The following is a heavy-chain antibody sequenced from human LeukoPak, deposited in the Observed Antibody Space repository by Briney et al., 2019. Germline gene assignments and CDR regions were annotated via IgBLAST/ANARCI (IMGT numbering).Heavy chain of an antibody. CDR1: GFSLSDYW. J-gene: IGHJ4*02. D-gene: IGHD1-14*01. V-gene: IGHV3-74*01. CDR2: ITSDGSTT. CDR3: ARDRYFDY. Sequence: GGSLRLSCVGSGFSLSDYWMHWVRHTPGKGLMWVSRITSDGSTTWYADSVKGRFTVSRDNAKNTLFLEMNSLRDEDTAVYYCARDRYFDYWGQGTLVTVSS.